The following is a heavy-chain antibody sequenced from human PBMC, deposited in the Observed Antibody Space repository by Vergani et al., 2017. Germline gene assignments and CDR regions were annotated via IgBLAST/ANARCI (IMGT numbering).Heavy chain of an antibody. CDR1: GGSISSYY. D-gene: IGHD5-12*01. CDR2: IYYSGST. V-gene: IGHV4-59*01. J-gene: IGHJ4*02. CDR3: ARAVPYTMATSYFGY. Sequence: QVQLQESGPGLVKPSETLSLTCTVSGGSISSYYWSWIRQPPGKGLEWIGYIYYSGSTNYNPSLKIRGSISVDTSTNQFSLKLSSVTAADTALYYCARAVPYTMATSYFGYWGQGTLVTVSS.